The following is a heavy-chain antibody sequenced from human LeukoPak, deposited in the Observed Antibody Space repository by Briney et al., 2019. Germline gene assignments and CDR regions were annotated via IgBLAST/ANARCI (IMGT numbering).Heavy chain of an antibody. J-gene: IGHJ4*02. D-gene: IGHD2/OR15-2a*01. CDR2: ISSSSSYI. V-gene: IGHV3-21*01. Sequence: GGSLRLSCAASGFTFSSYSMNWVRQAPGKGLEWVSSISSSSSYIYYADSVKGRFTISRDNAKNTMDLQMNSLRAEDTAVYYCARDFSLGPPSYYFDYWGQGTLVTVSS. CDR3: ARDFSLGPPSYYFDY. CDR1: GFTFSSYS.